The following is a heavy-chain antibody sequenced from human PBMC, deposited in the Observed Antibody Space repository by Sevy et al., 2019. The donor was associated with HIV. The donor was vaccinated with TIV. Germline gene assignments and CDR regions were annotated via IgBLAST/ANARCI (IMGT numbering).Heavy chain of an antibody. D-gene: IGHD6-19*01. J-gene: IGHJ6*02. CDR3: ARDKSGYSSGWEVRYYYYGMDV. CDR1: GFTFSSYW. CDR2: INSDGSST. V-gene: IGHV3-74*01. Sequence: GGSLILSCAASGFTFSSYWMHWVRHAPGKGLVWVSRINSDGSSTSYADSVKGRFTISRDNAKNTLYLQMNSLRAEDTAVYYCARDKSGYSSGWEVRYYYYGMDVWGQGTTVTVSS.